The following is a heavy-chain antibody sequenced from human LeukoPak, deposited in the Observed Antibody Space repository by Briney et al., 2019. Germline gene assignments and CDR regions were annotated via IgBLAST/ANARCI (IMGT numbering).Heavy chain of an antibody. J-gene: IGHJ6*02. V-gene: IGHV3-23*01. CDR1: GFTSSSYA. CDR2: ISGSGGST. D-gene: IGHD6-19*01. Sequence: GGSLRLSCAASGFTSSSYAMTWVRQAPGKGLEWVSAISGSGGSTYYADSVKGRFTISRDNSKNTLYLQMNSLRAEDTAVYYCAKTIAVAGKTEYYYYGMDVWGQGTTVTVSS. CDR3: AKTIAVAGKTEYYYYGMDV.